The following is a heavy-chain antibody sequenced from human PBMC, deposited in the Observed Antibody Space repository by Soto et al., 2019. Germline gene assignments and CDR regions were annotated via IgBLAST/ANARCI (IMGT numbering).Heavy chain of an antibody. Sequence: PGGSMRLSCAASGFTFSSYAMSWVRQAPGKGLEWVSAISGSGGSTYYADSVKGRFTISRDNSKNTLYLQMNSLRAEDTAVYYCAKVHDYGDLYGMDVWGQGTTVTVSS. CDR1: GFTFSSYA. V-gene: IGHV3-23*01. D-gene: IGHD4-17*01. J-gene: IGHJ6*02. CDR3: AKVHDYGDLYGMDV. CDR2: ISGSGGST.